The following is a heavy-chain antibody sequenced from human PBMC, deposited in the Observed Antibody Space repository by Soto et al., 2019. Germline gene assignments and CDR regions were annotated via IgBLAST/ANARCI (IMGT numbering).Heavy chain of an antibody. CDR1: GFTFSSYA. V-gene: IGHV3-23*01. D-gene: IGHD4-4*01. CDR2: ISGSGGST. Sequence: GGSLRLSCAASGFTFSSYAMSWVRQAPGKGLEWVSAISGSGGSTYYADSVKGRFTISRDNSKNTLYLQMNSLRAEDTAVYYCAKSNTLTISPDYYGMDVWGQGTTVTVSS. J-gene: IGHJ6*02. CDR3: AKSNTLTISPDYYGMDV.